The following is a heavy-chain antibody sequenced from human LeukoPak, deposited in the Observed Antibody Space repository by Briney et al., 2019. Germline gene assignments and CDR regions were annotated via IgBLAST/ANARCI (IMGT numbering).Heavy chain of an antibody. J-gene: IGHJ4*02. CDR2: IYHSGST. D-gene: IGHD1-26*01. CDR1: GGFICRRNW. V-gene: IGHV4-4*02. Sequence: SEPLSLTCAVSGGFICRRNWWSRVGPPPGKGLEWIGEIYHSGSTNYNPSLKSRVTISVDKSKNQFSLKLSSVTAADTAVYYCASTSGSSLGYWGQGTLVTVSS. CDR3: ASTSGSSLGY.